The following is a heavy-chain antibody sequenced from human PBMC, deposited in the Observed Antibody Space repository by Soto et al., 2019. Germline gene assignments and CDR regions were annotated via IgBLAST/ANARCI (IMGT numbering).Heavy chain of an antibody. V-gene: IGHV3-30-3*01. CDR2: ISYDGSNK. CDR3: ARVMAAAGTCYGMDV. J-gene: IGHJ6*02. CDR1: GFTFGSYA. Sequence: GGSLRLSCAASGFTFGSYAMHWVRQAPGKGLEWVAVISYDGSNKYYADSVKGRFTISRDNSKNTLYLQMNSLRAEDTAVYYCARVMAAAGTCYGMDVWGQGTTVTVSS. D-gene: IGHD6-13*01.